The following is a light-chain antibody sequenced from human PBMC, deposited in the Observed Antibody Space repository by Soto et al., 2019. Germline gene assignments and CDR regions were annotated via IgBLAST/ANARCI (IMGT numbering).Light chain of an antibody. CDR1: QYINTR. V-gene: IGKV3D-15*01. CDR2: QTS. CDR3: QQYNNWPWT. J-gene: IGKJ1*01. Sequence: EIVLTHSPATLSSFPGDIVTLSCRASQYINTRLAWYQHRPGQAPRLLIYQTSLRAAGIPTRFSASGSGTDFTLTISSLQSEDFAVYYCQQYNNWPWTFGQGTKVDIK.